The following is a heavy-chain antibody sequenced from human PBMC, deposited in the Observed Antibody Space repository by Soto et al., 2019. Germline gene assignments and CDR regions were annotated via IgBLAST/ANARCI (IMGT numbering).Heavy chain of an antibody. D-gene: IGHD5-12*01. Sequence: PVGSLSLSCAASGFTFTTYGMHWVRQAPVKGLEWVAVISYDGKTQYFADSVKGRFAISRDNSKNTVYLQMNSLRSDDTAVYYCAKEFSQWLRVGYYFDFWGQGTLVTVSS. CDR3: AKEFSQWLRVGYYFDF. V-gene: IGHV3-30*18. J-gene: IGHJ4*02. CDR2: ISYDGKTQ. CDR1: GFTFTTYG.